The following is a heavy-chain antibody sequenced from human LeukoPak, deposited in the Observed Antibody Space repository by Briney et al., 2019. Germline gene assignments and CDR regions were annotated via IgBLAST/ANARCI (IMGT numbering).Heavy chain of an antibody. CDR1: GFTFSSYA. CDR2: ISGSGGST. D-gene: IGHD1-26*01. J-gene: IGHJ1*01. Sequence: GGSMRLSCAAYGFTFSSYAMSWDRQAPGKGLEWVSTISGSGGSTYYADSVKGRFTISRDNSKNTLFLQMNSLRAEDTAVYYCAKGYPNSGSYLQHWGQGTLVTVSS. CDR3: AKGYPNSGSYLQH. V-gene: IGHV3-23*01.